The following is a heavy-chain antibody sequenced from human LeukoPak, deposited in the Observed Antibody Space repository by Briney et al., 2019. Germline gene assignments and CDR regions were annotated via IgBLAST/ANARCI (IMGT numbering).Heavy chain of an antibody. Sequence: SETLSLTCTVSGGSISSSNYYWGWIRQPPGKGLEWIGSIYYSGSTYYNPSLKSRVTISVDTSKNQFSLKLSSVTAADTAVYYCARRELGVVAATAWGNISDPDYWGQGTLVTVSS. D-gene: IGHD2-15*01. CDR3: ARRELGVVAATAWGNISDPDY. CDR2: IYYSGST. CDR1: GGSISSSNYY. J-gene: IGHJ4*02. V-gene: IGHV4-39*01.